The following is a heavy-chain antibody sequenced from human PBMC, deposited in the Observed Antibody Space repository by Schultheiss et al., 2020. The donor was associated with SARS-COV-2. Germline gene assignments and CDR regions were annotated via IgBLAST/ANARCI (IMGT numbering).Heavy chain of an antibody. CDR1: GFTFSSYW. CDR2: IKQDGSEK. Sequence: GESLKISCAASGFTFSSYWMSWVRQAPGKGLEWVANIKQDGSEKYYVDSVKGRFTISRDNAKNTLYLQMNSLRAEDTAVYYCAKDYDYYYDSSGYSDWGQGTLVTVSS. CDR3: AKDYDYYYDSSGYSD. J-gene: IGHJ4*02. D-gene: IGHD3-22*01. V-gene: IGHV3-7*01.